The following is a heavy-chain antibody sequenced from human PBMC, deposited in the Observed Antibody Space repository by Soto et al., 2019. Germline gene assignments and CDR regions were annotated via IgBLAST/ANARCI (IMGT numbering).Heavy chain of an antibody. D-gene: IGHD6-25*01. Sequence: QVQLQESGPGLVESSGTPSLTCEVSSGSISSGNWWSWVRQPPGKGLEWIGEIYYTGATNYNPSLKSRVTMTIDKSKDQFSLNLRSATAADTAVYYCARVFSSGSGWMYYFDFWGQGILVSVSS. CDR1: SGSISSGNW. V-gene: IGHV4-4*02. J-gene: IGHJ4*02. CDR2: IYYTGAT. CDR3: ARVFSSGSGWMYYFDF.